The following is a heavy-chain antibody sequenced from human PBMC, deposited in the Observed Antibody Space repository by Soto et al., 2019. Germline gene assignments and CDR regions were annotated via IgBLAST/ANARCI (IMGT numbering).Heavy chain of an antibody. CDR2: INPSGGST. Sequence: ASVKVSCKASGYTFTSYYMHWVRQAPGQGLEWMGIINPSGGSTSYAQKFQGRVTMTRDTSTSTVYMELSSLRSEDTAVYYCARDRAVAGTAGPLYYYYYGMDVWGQGTTVTVSS. CDR1: GYTFTSYY. D-gene: IGHD6-19*01. V-gene: IGHV1-46*01. J-gene: IGHJ6*02. CDR3: ARDRAVAGTAGPLYYYYYGMDV.